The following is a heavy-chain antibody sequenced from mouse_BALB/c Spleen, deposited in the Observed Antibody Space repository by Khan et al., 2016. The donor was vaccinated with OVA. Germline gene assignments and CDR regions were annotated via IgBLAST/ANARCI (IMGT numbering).Heavy chain of an antibody. J-gene: IGHJ3*01. CDR2: IYPGNSDT. Sequence: VRLQQSGTVLARPGASVKMSCKASGYSFTSYLIHWVKQRPGQGLEWIGDIYPGNSDTTYNQKFKGKAKLTAGTSANTAYMELSSLTNEDSAVYYCARGGYSSFAYWGQGTLVTVSA. CDR3: ARGGYSSFAY. V-gene: IGHV1-5*01. CDR1: GYSFTSYL. D-gene: IGHD1-3*01.